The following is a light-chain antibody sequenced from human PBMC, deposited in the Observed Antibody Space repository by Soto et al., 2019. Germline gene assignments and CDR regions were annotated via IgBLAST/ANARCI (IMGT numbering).Light chain of an antibody. Sequence: DIQMTQSPSSLSASVGDRVTITCRASQGISNFLAWYQQKAGTVPKLLIYSASTLQSGVPSRFSGSGSGTEFTLTISNLQPEDVATYYCQKYNSVPVTFGQGTRLEIK. V-gene: IGKV1-27*01. CDR3: QKYNSVPVT. J-gene: IGKJ5*01. CDR1: QGISNF. CDR2: SAS.